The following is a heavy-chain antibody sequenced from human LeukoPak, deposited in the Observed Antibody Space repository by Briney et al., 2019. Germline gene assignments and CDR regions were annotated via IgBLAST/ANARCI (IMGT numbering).Heavy chain of an antibody. CDR1: GFTFNSHA. Sequence: GGSLRLSCAASGFTFNSHAMSWVRQAPGKRLEWVSAISGTGDRTYYADSVKGRFTISRDNSKNTLCLEMNSLSAEDTAVYYCARRGGSNGWGAFDIWGRGTLVTVSS. CDR2: ISGTGDRT. J-gene: IGHJ3*02. CDR3: ARRGGSNGWGAFDI. D-gene: IGHD6-19*01. V-gene: IGHV3-23*01.